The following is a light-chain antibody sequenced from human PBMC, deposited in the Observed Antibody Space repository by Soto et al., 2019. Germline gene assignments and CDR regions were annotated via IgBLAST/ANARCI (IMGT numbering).Light chain of an antibody. CDR1: QSVSGS. V-gene: IGKV1-39*01. Sequence: DIQLTQSPSSLSASVGDRVTITCRASQSVSGSLNWYQQKPGKAPKLLIYAASNLQSGVPSRFSGSGSGTEFTLTISSLQPEDFATYGWQQSYSSPPFTFGPGTKVDVK. CDR3: QQSYSSPPFT. J-gene: IGKJ3*01. CDR2: AAS.